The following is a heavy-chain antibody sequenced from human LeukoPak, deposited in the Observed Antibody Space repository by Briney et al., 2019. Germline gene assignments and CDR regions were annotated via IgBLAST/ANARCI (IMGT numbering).Heavy chain of an antibody. CDR2: IYYSGST. D-gene: IGHD3-16*01. Sequence: PSETLSLTCTVSGGSISSGDYYWSWIRQPPGKGLEWIGYIYYSGSTYYNPSLKSRVAISVDTSKNQFSLKLSSVTAADTAVYYCARDGKGRGRYYYGMDVWGQGTTVTVSS. J-gene: IGHJ6*02. CDR1: GGSISSGDYY. V-gene: IGHV4-30-4*02. CDR3: ARDGKGRGRYYYGMDV.